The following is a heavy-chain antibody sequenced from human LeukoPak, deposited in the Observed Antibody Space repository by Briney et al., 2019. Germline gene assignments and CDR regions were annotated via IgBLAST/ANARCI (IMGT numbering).Heavy chain of an antibody. CDR2: IHYSGST. CDR3: ARVIGYDQLAY. J-gene: IGHJ4*02. D-gene: IGHD5-12*01. Sequence: PSETLCLTCTVSGGSISSGDYYWSWIRQHPGKGLEWIGYIHYSGSTYYNPSLKSRVSISVSTSNNRFSLQLSSVTAADTAVYYCARVIGYDQLAYGGQGTLVTVSS. V-gene: IGHV4-31*03. CDR1: GGSISSGDYY.